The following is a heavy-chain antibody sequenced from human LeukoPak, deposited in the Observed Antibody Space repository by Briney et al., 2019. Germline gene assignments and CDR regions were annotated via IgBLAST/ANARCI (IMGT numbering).Heavy chain of an antibody. D-gene: IGHD2-21*02. V-gene: IGHV3-7*03. J-gene: IGHJ3*01. CDR1: EFTFGSYW. Sequence: GGSLRLSCAASEFTFGSYWMTWVRQAPGKGLEWVANINRDGSKNHFVDSVKGRFAISRDNAKNFLYLQMNSLRAEDTAVYFCARDSSPYCGDDCYFDAFDLWGQGTMVTVSS. CDR2: INRDGSKN. CDR3: ARDSSPYCGDDCYFDAFDL.